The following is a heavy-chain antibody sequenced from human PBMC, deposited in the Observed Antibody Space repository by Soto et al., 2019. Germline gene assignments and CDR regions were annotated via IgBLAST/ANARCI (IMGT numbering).Heavy chain of an antibody. D-gene: IGHD1-26*01. CDR1: GFTFDDYA. Sequence: EVQLVESGGGLVQPGRSLRLSCAASGFTFDDYAMHWVRQAPGKGLEWVSGISWNSGSIGYVDSVKGRFTISRDNAKNSLYLQMNSLRAEDTALYYCAKDKWELSYYFDYWGQGTLVTVSS. CDR3: AKDKWELSYYFDY. V-gene: IGHV3-9*01. CDR2: ISWNSGSI. J-gene: IGHJ4*02.